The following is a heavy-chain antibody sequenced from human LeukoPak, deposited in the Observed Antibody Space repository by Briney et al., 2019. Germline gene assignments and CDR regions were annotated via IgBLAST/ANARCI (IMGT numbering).Heavy chain of an antibody. CDR3: ARDLEFLDESLDY. D-gene: IGHD3-3*02. CDR1: GFTFSSYG. CDR2: IRYDGSNK. Sequence: GGSLRLSCAASGFTFSSYGMHWVRQAPGKGLEWVAFIRYDGSNKYYADSVKGRFTISRDNSKNTLYLQMNSLRAEDTAVYYCARDLEFLDESLDYWGQGTLVTVSS. V-gene: IGHV3-30*02. J-gene: IGHJ4*02.